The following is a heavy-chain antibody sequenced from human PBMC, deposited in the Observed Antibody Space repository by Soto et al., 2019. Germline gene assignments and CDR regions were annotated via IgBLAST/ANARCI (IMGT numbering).Heavy chain of an antibody. CDR3: ARDSGYSSGWYYSYYYGMDV. J-gene: IGHJ6*02. Sequence: PGGSLRLSCAASGFTFSSYWMHWARQAPGKGLVWVSRINSDGSSTSYADSVKGRFTISRDNAKNTLYLQMNSLRAEDTAVYYCARDSGYSSGWYYSYYYGMDVWGQGTTVTVSS. CDR2: INSDGSST. CDR1: GFTFSSYW. D-gene: IGHD6-19*01. V-gene: IGHV3-74*01.